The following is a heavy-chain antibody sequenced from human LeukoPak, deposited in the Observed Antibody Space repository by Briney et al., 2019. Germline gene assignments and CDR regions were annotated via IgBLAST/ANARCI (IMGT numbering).Heavy chain of an antibody. D-gene: IGHD3-10*01. J-gene: IGHJ5*02. CDR2: IRYDGSNK. CDR3: ARSQWFGELAWFDP. V-gene: IGHV3-30*02. Sequence: PGGSLRLSCVASGFTFSSYGMHWVRQAPGRGLEWVAFIRYDGSNKYYVDSVKGRFTISRDNAKNSLYLQMNSLRAEDTAVYYCARSQWFGELAWFDPWGQGTLVTVSS. CDR1: GFTFSSYG.